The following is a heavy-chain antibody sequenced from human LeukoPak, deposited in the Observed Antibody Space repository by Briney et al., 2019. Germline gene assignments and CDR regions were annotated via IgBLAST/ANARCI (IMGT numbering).Heavy chain of an antibody. D-gene: IGHD3-16*02. Sequence: PGGSLRLSCAASGFTFSSYGMHWVRQAPGKGLEWVAFIRYDGSNKYYADSVKGRFTISRDNSKNTLYLQMNSLRAEDTAVYYCAKDLALGVIGSDAFDIWGQGTMVTVSS. CDR2: IRYDGSNK. J-gene: IGHJ3*02. V-gene: IGHV3-30*02. CDR1: GFTFSSYG. CDR3: AKDLALGVIGSDAFDI.